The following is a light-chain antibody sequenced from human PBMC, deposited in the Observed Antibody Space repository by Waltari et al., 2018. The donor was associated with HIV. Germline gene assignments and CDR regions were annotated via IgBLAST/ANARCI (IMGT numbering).Light chain of an antibody. CDR3: CAYAGSTTYVI. CDR1: SRDVGGYNL. V-gene: IGLV2-23*02. CDR2: EVS. J-gene: IGLJ2*01. Sequence: QCALTQPASVSWSPGQSITISCTGPSRDVGGYNLVSWYQQHPGKAPKLMTYEVSTRPSGVSNRFSGSKSGNTASLTISGLQAEDEADYYCCAYAGSTTYVIFGGGTKLTVL.